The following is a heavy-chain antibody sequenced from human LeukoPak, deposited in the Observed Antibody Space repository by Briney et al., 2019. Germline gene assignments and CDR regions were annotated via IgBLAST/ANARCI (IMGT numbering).Heavy chain of an antibody. CDR3: ARAPGTTFDY. V-gene: IGHV4-39*01. J-gene: IGHJ4*01. CDR1: GGSISSSSYY. Sequence: SETLSLTCTVSGGSISSSSYYWGWIRQPPGKGLEWIGSIYYSGSTYYNPSLKSRVTISVDTSKNQFSLKLTSVTAANTAVYYCARAPGTTFDYWGHGNMVTVSS. D-gene: IGHD4-17*01. CDR2: IYYSGST.